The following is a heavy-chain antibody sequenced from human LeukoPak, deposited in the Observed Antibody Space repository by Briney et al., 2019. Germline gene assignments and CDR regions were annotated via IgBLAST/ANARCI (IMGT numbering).Heavy chain of an antibody. CDR2: INPNSGGT. Sequence: ASVKVSCKASGNTFTGYCMHWVRQAPGQGLEWMGWINPNSGGTNYAQKFQGRVTMTRDTSISTTYMELSRLRSDDTAVYYCARFYSGYGNYYYYMDVWGKGTTVTVSS. V-gene: IGHV1-2*02. J-gene: IGHJ6*03. CDR1: GNTFTGYC. CDR3: ARFYSGYGNYYYYMDV. D-gene: IGHD5-12*01.